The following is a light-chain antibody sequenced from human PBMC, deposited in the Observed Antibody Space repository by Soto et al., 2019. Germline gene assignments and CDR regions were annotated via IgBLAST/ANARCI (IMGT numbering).Light chain of an antibody. CDR1: QTISSW. CDR3: QQYYSYPIT. CDR2: AAS. J-gene: IGKJ5*01. V-gene: IGKV1-5*01. Sequence: DIQMTQSPSTLSGSVGGRVTITCRASQTISSWLACYQQKPGKAPKLLIYAASTLQSGVPSRFSGSGSGTDFTLTISCLQSEDFATYYCQQYYSYPITFGHGTRLEIK.